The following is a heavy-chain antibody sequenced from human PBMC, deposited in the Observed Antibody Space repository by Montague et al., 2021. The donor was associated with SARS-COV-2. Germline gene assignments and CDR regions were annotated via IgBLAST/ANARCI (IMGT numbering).Heavy chain of an antibody. CDR3: ARGDVVVVAANDYYYGMDV. V-gene: IGHV4-59*01. D-gene: IGHD2-15*01. Sequence: SETLSLTCTVSGGPISSYYWSWIRQPPGKGLEWIGYIYYSGSTNYNPSLKSRVTISVDTSKNQFSLKLSSVTAADTAVYYCARGDVVVVAANDYYYGMDVWGQGTTVTVSS. CDR1: GGPISSYY. J-gene: IGHJ6*02. CDR2: IYYSGST.